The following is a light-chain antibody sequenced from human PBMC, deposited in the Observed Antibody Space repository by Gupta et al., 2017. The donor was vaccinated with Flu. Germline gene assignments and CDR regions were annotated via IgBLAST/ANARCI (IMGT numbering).Light chain of an antibody. CDR2: NTN. Sequence: QTVVTQEPSFSVSPGGTVTLACGLSSGSVSTSYFPSWYQQTPGQAPRALIYNTNTRSSGVPDGFSGSILRNKAALTITGAQADDESDYYCVLYMGSGTWVFGGGTKLTVL. CDR1: SGSVSTSYF. V-gene: IGLV8-61*01. J-gene: IGLJ3*02. CDR3: VLYMGSGTWV.